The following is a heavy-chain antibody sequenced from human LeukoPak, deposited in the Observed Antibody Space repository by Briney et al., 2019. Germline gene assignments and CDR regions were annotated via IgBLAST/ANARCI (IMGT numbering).Heavy chain of an antibody. CDR1: GFRFSYSW. CDR2: MKTDGSTI. J-gene: IGHJ4*02. Sequence: GGSLRLSCAASGFRFSYSWMYWVRQGPGKGPVWVSRMKTDGSTIEYADSVKGRFTISRDNSNNMLYLQMNSLRAEDTALYYCLREVDWKYAFDYWGRGTLVTVSS. CDR3: LREVDWKYAFDY. V-gene: IGHV3-74*01. D-gene: IGHD1-7*01.